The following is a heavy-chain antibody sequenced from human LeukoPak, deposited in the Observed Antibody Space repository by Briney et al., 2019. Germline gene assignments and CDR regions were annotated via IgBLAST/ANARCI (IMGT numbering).Heavy chain of an antibody. D-gene: IGHD3-10*01. J-gene: IGHJ4*02. CDR1: GFTFSNAW. CDR2: ISTSSSYI. CDR3: ARVPMVRGIAIAEADY. Sequence: PGGSLRLSCAASGFTFSNAWMSWVRQAPGKGLEWVSSISTSSSYIYYADSVKGRFTISRDNAKNSLYLQMNSLRAEDTAVYYCARVPMVRGIAIAEADYWGQGTLVTVSS. V-gene: IGHV3-21*01.